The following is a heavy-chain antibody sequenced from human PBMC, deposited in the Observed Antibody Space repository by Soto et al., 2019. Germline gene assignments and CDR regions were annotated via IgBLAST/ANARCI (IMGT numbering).Heavy chain of an antibody. CDR1: GFTFSSYA. CDR3: AREWKPYYYYYGMDV. V-gene: IGHV3-30-3*01. CDR2: ISYDGSNK. D-gene: IGHD1-1*01. J-gene: IGHJ6*02. Sequence: GGSLRLSCAASGFTFSSYAMHWVRQAPGKGLEWVAVISYDGSNKYYADSVKGRFTISRDNSKNTLYLQMNSLRAEDTAVYYCAREWKPYYYYYGMDVWGQGTTVTVSS.